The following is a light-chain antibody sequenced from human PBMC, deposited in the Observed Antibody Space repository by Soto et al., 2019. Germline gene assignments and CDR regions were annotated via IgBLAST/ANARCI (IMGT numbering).Light chain of an antibody. Sequence: DIQMTQSPSSLSASVGDRVTITCRASQAISNSLAWYQQQPGKIPNLLIYAASTLQSGVPSRFSGSGSGTDFTLTISSLQPEDVATYYCQKYDSAPLTFGGGTKVEIK. J-gene: IGKJ4*01. CDR3: QKYDSAPLT. V-gene: IGKV1-27*01. CDR1: QAISNS. CDR2: AAS.